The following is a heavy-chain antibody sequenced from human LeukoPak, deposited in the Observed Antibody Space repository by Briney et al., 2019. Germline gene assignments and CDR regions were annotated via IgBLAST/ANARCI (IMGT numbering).Heavy chain of an antibody. CDR2: IYYTGST. CDR3: ARHFGRIVVYFDY. J-gene: IGHJ4*02. V-gene: IGHV4-39*01. Sequence: PSETLSLTCTVTGGSISGSTYYWGWIRQPPGKGLEWIASIYYTGSTYYNPSLKSRVTMSVDTSKNQFSLKLSSVTAADASVYYCARHFGRIVVYFDYWGQGTLVTVSS. CDR1: GGSISGSTYY. D-gene: IGHD1-26*01.